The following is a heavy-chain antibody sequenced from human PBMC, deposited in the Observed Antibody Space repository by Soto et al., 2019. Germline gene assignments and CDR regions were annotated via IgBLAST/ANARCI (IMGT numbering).Heavy chain of an antibody. D-gene: IGHD6-19*01. CDR2: IYYSGST. Sequence: SETLSLTCTVSGGSISSSSYYWGWIRQPPGKGLEWIGSIYYSGSTYYNPSLKSRVTISVDTSKNQFSLKLSSVTAADTAVYYCAREGGIAVAGGGYYFDYWGQGTLVTSPQ. V-gene: IGHV4-39*02. CDR1: GGSISSSSYY. J-gene: IGHJ4*02. CDR3: AREGGIAVAGGGYYFDY.